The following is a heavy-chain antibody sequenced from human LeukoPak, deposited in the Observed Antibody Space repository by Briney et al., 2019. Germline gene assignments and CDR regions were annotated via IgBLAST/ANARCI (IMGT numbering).Heavy chain of an antibody. CDR3: ASHYGDRHAFDI. D-gene: IGHD4-17*01. Sequence: SETLSLTCTVSGGSINSYYWSWIRHPPGKGLEWIGYMYHSGSTNYNPSLKSRVTISVDTSKNQFSLKMSSVTAADTAVYYCASHYGDRHAFDIWAKGQWSPSLQ. CDR1: GGSINSYY. CDR2: MYHSGST. J-gene: IGHJ3*02. V-gene: IGHV4-59*01.